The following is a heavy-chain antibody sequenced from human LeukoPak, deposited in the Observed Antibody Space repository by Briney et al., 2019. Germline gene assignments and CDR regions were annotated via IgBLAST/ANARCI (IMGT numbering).Heavy chain of an antibody. CDR2: ISGSGGST. CDR1: GFTFSSYA. Sequence: PGGSLRLSCAASGFTFSSYAMSWVRQAPGKGLEWVSAISGSGGSTCYADSVKGRSTISRDNSKNTLYLQMNSLRAEGTAVYYCANQGVSLTEVGYYMDVWGKGTTVTVSS. J-gene: IGHJ6*03. V-gene: IGHV3-23*01. CDR3: ANQGVSLTEVGYYMDV. D-gene: IGHD2-8*01.